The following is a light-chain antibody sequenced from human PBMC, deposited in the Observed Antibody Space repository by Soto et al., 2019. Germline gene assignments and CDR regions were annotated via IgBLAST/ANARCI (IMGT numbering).Light chain of an antibody. V-gene: IGLV2-23*01. Sequence: QSALTQPASVSGSPGQSITISCTGTSSDVGSYNLVSWYQQHPGKAPKLMIYEGNKRPSGVSTRFSGSKSANTASLTISGLQTEDEADYYCCSYAGTNTFVFGTGTMLTVL. CDR3: CSYAGTNTFV. CDR1: SSDVGSYNL. J-gene: IGLJ1*01. CDR2: EGN.